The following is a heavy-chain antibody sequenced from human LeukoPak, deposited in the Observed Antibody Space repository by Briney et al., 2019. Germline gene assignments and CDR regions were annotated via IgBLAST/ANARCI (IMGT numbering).Heavy chain of an antibody. CDR1: GFTYSNYW. J-gene: IGHJ3*02. V-gene: IGHV3-21*01. CDR3: ATPYYYDSSGYYYLETWRAFDI. D-gene: IGHD3-22*01. CDR2: ISSSSSYI. Sequence: QPGGSLRLSCAASGFTYSNYWMSWVREAPGKGLEWVSSISSSSSYIYYADSVKGRFTISRDNAKNSLYLQMNSLRAEDTAVYYCATPYYYDSSGYYYLETWRAFDIWGQGTMVTVSS.